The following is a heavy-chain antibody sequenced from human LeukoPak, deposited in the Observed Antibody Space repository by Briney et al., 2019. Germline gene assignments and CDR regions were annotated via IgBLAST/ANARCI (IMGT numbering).Heavy chain of an antibody. CDR2: ISYDGSNK. D-gene: IGHD2-2*02. V-gene: IGHV3-30*04. CDR1: GFTFSSYA. Sequence: GRSLRLSCAASGFTFSSYAMHWLRQAPGKGLEWVAVISYDGSNKYYADSVKGRFTISTDNSKNTLYLQMNSLRAQDTAVYYCARVRGYCSSTSCYSLDYWGQGTLVTVSS. J-gene: IGHJ4*02. CDR3: ARVRGYCSSTSCYSLDY.